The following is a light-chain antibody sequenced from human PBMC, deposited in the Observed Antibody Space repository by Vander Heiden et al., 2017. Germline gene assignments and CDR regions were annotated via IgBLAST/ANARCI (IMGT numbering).Light chain of an antibody. V-gene: IGLV1-47*01. Sequence: QSWLTQPPPASGTPGPRVTISCSGSSSNIGSNYVYWYQQLPGTAPKLLIYRNNQRPSGVPDRFSGSKSGTSASLAISGLRSEDEADYYCAAWDDSLSGPVFGGGTKLTVL. J-gene: IGLJ2*01. CDR2: RNN. CDR3: AAWDDSLSGPV. CDR1: SSNIGSNY.